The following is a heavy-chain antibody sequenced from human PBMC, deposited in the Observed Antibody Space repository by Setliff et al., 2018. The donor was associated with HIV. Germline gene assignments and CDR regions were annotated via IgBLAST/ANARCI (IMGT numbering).Heavy chain of an antibody. Sequence: SETLSLTCAVYGGSFSGYYWSWIRQPPGKGLEWIGEINHSGSTNYNPSLKSRVTISVDTSKNQFSLKLTSVTAADTAVYFCARVRETSGGYWGNFYYYMDVWGKGTTVTVSS. D-gene: IGHD2-21*02. CDR1: GGSFSGYY. CDR3: ARVRETSGGYWGNFYYYMDV. V-gene: IGHV4-34*01. J-gene: IGHJ6*03. CDR2: INHSGST.